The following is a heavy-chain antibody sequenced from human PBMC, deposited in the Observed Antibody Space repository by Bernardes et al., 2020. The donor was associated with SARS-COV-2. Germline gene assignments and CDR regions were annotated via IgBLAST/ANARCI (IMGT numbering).Heavy chain of an antibody. CDR2: FISDGNT. V-gene: IGHV3-23*01. CDR1: GFTFSNYA. Sequence: GSLRLSCAASGFTFSNYAMSWVRQAPGKGLEWVSTFISDGNTYYAASVNGRFTISRDNSKNTLYLQMSSLRVEDTAVYYCAKGGNYYSPHVYFDYWGQGTLVTVSS. CDR3: AKGGNYYSPHVYFDY. D-gene: IGHD2-15*01. J-gene: IGHJ4*02.